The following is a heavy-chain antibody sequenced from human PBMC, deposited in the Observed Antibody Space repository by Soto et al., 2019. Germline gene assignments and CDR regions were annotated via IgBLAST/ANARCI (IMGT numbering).Heavy chain of an antibody. J-gene: IGHJ6*02. CDR2: IDPSDSYT. CDR1: GYSFTSYW. D-gene: IGHD2-15*01. CDR3: ASPSARGYCSGGSCRNYYYYYGMDV. Sequence: GESLKISCKGSGYSFTSYWISWVRQMPGKGLEWMGRIDPSDSYTNYSPSFQGHVTISADKSISTAYLQWSSLKASDTAMYYCASPSARGYCSGGSCRNYYYYYGMDVWGQGTTVTVSS. V-gene: IGHV5-10-1*01.